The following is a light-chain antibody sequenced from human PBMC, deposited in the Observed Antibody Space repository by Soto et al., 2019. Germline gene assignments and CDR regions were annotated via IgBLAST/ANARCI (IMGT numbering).Light chain of an antibody. V-gene: IGKV3-15*01. CDR3: QQYNNWPIT. J-gene: IGKJ5*01. Sequence: EVVMKQSPATLSVSTGGRATLSCRASQSVGSLLAWYQQKPGQAPRLLIYRASTRATGVPATFTGSGSGTEFTLTISSLQSEDFAIYYCQQYNNWPITFGPGTRLEIK. CDR2: RAS. CDR1: QSVGSL.